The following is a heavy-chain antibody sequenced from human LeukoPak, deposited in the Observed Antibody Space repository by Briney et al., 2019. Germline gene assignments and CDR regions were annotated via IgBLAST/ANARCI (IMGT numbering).Heavy chain of an antibody. CDR2: ISSSSSYI. V-gene: IGHV3-21*01. CDR3: ARGALRFLEWLLDWFDP. CDR1: GFTFSSYS. D-gene: IGHD3-3*01. Sequence: GGSLRLSCAASGFTFSSYSMNWVRQAPGKGLEWVSSISSSSSYIYYAVSVKGRFTISRDNAKNSLYLQMNSLRAEGTAVYYCARGALRFLEWLLDWFDPWGQGTLVTVSS. J-gene: IGHJ5*02.